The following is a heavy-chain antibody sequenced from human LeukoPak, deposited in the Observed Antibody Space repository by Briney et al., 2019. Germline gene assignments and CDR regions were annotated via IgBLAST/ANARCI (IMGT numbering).Heavy chain of an antibody. CDR2: ISGDGRI. CDR1: GFTFSYYW. D-gene: IGHD3-10*01. Sequence: GGSLRLSCATSGFTFSYYWMNWVRQAPGQGLVWVSSISGDGRISYADSVKGRFTISRDNARNTLDLQMNNLRVEDTAIYYCVKVGVVLGKWLDPWGQGTAVVVSS. CDR3: VKVGVVLGKWLDP. V-gene: IGHV3-74*01. J-gene: IGHJ5*02.